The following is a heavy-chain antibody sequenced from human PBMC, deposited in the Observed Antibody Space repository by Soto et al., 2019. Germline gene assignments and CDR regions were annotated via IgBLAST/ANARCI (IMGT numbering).Heavy chain of an antibody. CDR1: GFTFSSYE. CDR2: ISSSGSTI. Sequence: EVQLLESGGVLVQPGGSLRLSCAASGFTFSSYEMNWVRQAPGKGLEWVSYISSSGSTIYYADSVKGRFTISRDNAKNSLYLQMNSLRAEDTAVYYCARAGGPAVADPRFDPWGQGTLVTVSS. J-gene: IGHJ5*02. D-gene: IGHD6-19*01. V-gene: IGHV3-48*03. CDR3: ARAGGPAVADPRFDP.